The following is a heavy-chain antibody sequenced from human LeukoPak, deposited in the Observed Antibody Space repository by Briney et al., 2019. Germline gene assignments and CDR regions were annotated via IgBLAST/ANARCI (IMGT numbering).Heavy chain of an antibody. CDR1: GYTFTNYG. V-gene: IGHV1-18*01. CDR3: ARVGYDILTGYSLLEFDY. Sequence: ASVQVSCKASGYTFTNYGISWVGQAPGQGIEWMGWISAYNGNTNYAQKLQGRVTMTTDTSTSTAYMELRSLRSDDTAVYYCARVGYDILTGYSLLEFDYWGQGTLVTVSS. J-gene: IGHJ4*02. CDR2: ISAYNGNT. D-gene: IGHD3-9*01.